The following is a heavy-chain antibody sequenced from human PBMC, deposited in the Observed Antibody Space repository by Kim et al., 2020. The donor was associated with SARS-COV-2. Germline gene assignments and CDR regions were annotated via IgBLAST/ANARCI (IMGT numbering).Heavy chain of an antibody. Sequence: SETLSLTCAVYGGSFSGYYWSWIRQPPGKGLEWIGEINHSGSTNYNPSLKSRVTISVDTSKKQFSLKLSSVIAADTAVYYCARAGRREVTIFGVVISRNWFNPWGQGTLVTVSS. V-gene: IGHV4-34*01. CDR3: ARAGRREVTIFGVVISRNWFNP. CDR1: GGSFSGYY. D-gene: IGHD3-3*01. CDR2: INHSGST. J-gene: IGHJ5*02.